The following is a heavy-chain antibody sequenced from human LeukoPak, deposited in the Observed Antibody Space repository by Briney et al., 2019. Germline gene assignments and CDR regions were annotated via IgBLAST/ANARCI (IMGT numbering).Heavy chain of an antibody. J-gene: IGHJ4*02. Sequence: LSETLSLTCTVSGGSISSSSYYWGWIRQPPGKGLEWIGSIYYSGSTYYNPSLKSRVTISVDTSKNQFSLKLSSVTAADTAVYYCARLLALETDYWGQGTLVTVSS. CDR1: GGSISSSSYY. V-gene: IGHV4-39*07. CDR3: ARLLALETDY. CDR2: IYYSGST. D-gene: IGHD3-3*01.